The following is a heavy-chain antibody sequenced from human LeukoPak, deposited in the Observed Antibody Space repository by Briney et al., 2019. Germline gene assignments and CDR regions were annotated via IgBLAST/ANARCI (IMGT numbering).Heavy chain of an antibody. Sequence: GRSLRLSCAASGFTFSSYEMNWVRQAPGKGLEWVSYISSSGSTIYYADSVKGRFTISRDNAKNSLYLQMNSLRAEDTAVYYCARDHQSSGWEDGMDVWGQGTTVAVSS. CDR1: GFTFSSYE. V-gene: IGHV3-48*03. D-gene: IGHD6-19*01. CDR3: ARDHQSSGWEDGMDV. CDR2: ISSSGSTI. J-gene: IGHJ6*02.